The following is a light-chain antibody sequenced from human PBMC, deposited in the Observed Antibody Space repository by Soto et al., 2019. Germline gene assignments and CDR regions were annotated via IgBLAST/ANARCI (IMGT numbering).Light chain of an antibody. J-gene: IGLJ1*01. Sequence: QSVLTQPPSVSGAPGQTVTISCTGSRSNIGAGYDIHWYQFLPGTAPKLLLYSFNKRPSGIPDRFSGSKSGTSASLAITGLQPEDEADYYCQSYDDSLSGSGVFGTGTKLPS. V-gene: IGLV1-40*01. CDR3: QSYDDSLSGSGV. CDR2: SFN. CDR1: RSNIGAGYD.